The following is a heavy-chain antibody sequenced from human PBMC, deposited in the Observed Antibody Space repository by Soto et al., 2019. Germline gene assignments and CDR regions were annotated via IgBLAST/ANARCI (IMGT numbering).Heavy chain of an antibody. V-gene: IGHV1-69*13. CDR3: ASARERFGDYYGMDV. D-gene: IGHD3-3*01. Sequence: GASVKVSCKASGGAFSSYAISWVRQAPGQGLEWMGGIIPIFGTANYAQKFQGRVTITADESTSTAYTELSSLRSEDTAVYYCASARERFGDYYGMDVWGQGTTVTVSS. CDR2: IIPIFGTA. CDR1: GGAFSSYA. J-gene: IGHJ6*02.